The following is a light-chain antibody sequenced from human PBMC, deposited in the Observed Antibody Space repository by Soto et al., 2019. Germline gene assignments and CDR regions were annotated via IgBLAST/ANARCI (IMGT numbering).Light chain of an antibody. CDR3: LQPNSYPLT. Sequence: DIQMTQSPSSLSAPVGDRVTITCRASQGIRTDLGWYQRKPGKAPKRLIYAASSLQSGVPQRFSGSGSGTEFTLTVSSLHPEDCGTYYCLQPNSYPLTFGGATKVEIK. CDR1: QGIRTD. J-gene: IGKJ4*02. V-gene: IGKV1-17*01. CDR2: AAS.